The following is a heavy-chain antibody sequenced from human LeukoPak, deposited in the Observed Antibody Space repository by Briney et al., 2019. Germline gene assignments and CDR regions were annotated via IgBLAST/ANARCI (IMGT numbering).Heavy chain of an antibody. CDR3: AKPHFDD. CDR1: GFTFSSYA. J-gene: IGHJ4*02. Sequence: GGSLRLSCAASGFTFSSYAMHWVRQAPGKGLEWVAFIRYDGSNKYYADSVKGRFTISRDNSKDTLYLQMNSLRAGDTAVYYCAKPHFDDWGQGTLVTVSS. CDR2: IRYDGSNK. V-gene: IGHV3-30*02.